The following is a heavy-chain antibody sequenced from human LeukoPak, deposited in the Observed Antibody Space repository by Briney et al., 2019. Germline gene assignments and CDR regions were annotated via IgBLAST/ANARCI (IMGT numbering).Heavy chain of an antibody. CDR3: ARKKWLVRGYSTYYYYGMDV. D-gene: IGHD6-19*01. CDR2: INHSGST. CDR1: GGSFSGYY. V-gene: IGHV4-34*01. J-gene: IGHJ6*02. Sequence: KTSETLSLTCAGYGGSFSGYYWSWIRQPPGKGLEWIGEINHSGSTNYNPSLKSRVTISVDTSKNQFSLKLSSVTAADTAVYYCARKKWLVRGYSTYYYYGMDVRGQGTTVTVSS.